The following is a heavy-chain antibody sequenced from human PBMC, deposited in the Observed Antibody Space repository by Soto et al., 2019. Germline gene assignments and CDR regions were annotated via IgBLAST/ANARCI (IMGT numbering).Heavy chain of an antibody. CDR2: INPSGGST. CDR3: ARDREVTAAKKYYYYYRMDV. D-gene: IGHD2-2*01. V-gene: IGHV1-46*01. Sequence: ASVKVSCKASGYTFTSYYMHWVRQAPGQGLEWMGIINPSGGSTSYAQKFQGRVTMTRDTSTSTVYMELSSLRSEDTAVYYCARDREVTAAKKYYYYYRMDVWGQGTTVTVSS. CDR1: GYTFTSYY. J-gene: IGHJ6*02.